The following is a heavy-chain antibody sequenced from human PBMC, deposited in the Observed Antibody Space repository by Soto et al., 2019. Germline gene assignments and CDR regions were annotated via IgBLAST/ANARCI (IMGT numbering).Heavy chain of an antibody. CDR3: ARDKLVVGAVAGISGMDV. Sequence: GASVKVSCKASGYTFTSYGISWVRQAPGQGLEWMGWISAYNGNTNYAQKLQGRVTMTTDTSTSTAYMELRSLRSDDTAVYYCARDKLVVGAVAGISGMDVWGQGTTVTVAS. CDR2: ISAYNGNT. V-gene: IGHV1-18*01. CDR1: GYTFTSYG. J-gene: IGHJ6*02. D-gene: IGHD6-19*01.